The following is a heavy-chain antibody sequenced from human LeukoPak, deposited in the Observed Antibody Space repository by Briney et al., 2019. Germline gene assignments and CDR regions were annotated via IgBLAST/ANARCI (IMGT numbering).Heavy chain of an antibody. CDR3: ARHSYDSSGYYTDY. V-gene: IGHV4-59*08. CDR2: IYYSGST. J-gene: IGHJ4*02. Sequence: SETLSLTCTVSGGSIRSYYWSWIRQPPGKGLEWIGYIYYSGSTNYNPSLKSRVTISVDTSKNQFSLKLSSVTAADTAVYYCARHSYDSSGYYTDYWGQGTLVTVSS. CDR1: GGSIRSYY. D-gene: IGHD3-22*01.